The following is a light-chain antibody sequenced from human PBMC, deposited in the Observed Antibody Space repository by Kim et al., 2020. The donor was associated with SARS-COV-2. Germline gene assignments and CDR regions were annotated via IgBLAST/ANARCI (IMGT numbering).Light chain of an antibody. V-gene: IGLV2-14*03. CDR3: SSYTSSSTLV. CDR2: DVS. Sequence: GQSITISCTGTSNDVGGYNDVSWYQQHPGKAPKLMIYDVSNRPSGVSNRVSGSKSGNTASLTISGLQAEDEADYYCSSYTSSSTLVFGGGTQLTVL. CDR1: SNDVGGYND. J-gene: IGLJ2*01.